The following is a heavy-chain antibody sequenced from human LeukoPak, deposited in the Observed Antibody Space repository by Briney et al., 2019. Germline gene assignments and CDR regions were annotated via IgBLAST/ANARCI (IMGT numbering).Heavy chain of an antibody. Sequence: SEALSLTCTVSGYFISSGYYWGWIQQPPGKGLEWIGSIYHSGSAYYNPSLKSRVTISVDTSKNQFSLKLSSVTAADTAVYYCAREGEDCSSTSCYAGWFDPWGQGTLVTVSS. CDR1: GYFISSGYY. V-gene: IGHV4-38-2*02. CDR3: AREGEDCSSTSCYAGWFDP. CDR2: IYHSGSA. J-gene: IGHJ5*02. D-gene: IGHD2-2*01.